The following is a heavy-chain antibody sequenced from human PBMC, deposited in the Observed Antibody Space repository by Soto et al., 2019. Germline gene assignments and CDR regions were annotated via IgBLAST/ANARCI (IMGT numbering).Heavy chain of an antibody. CDR2: ISNSGSST. D-gene: IGHD2-2*01. Sequence: GGSLRLSCAASGFTFSSYAMSWVRQAPGKGLEWVSSISNSGSSTYYADSVKGRFTISRDNAKNSLYLQMNSLRAEDTAVYYCARDREYQPLPDYWGQGTLVTVSS. CDR1: GFTFSSYA. J-gene: IGHJ4*02. V-gene: IGHV3-48*01. CDR3: ARDREYQPLPDY.